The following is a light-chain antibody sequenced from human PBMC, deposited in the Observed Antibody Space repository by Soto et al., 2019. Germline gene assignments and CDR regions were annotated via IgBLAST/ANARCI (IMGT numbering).Light chain of an antibody. V-gene: IGLV2-8*01. CDR3: SSYAGSNNYV. J-gene: IGLJ1*01. CDR2: AVN. CDR1: SSDVGGYKY. Sequence: LTQPPSASWSPGQSVTISCTGTSSDVGGYKYVSWYQQYPGKAPKLMIYAVNKRPSGVPDRFSGSKSGNTASLTVSGLQAEDEADYYCSSYAGSNNYVFGTGTKVTVL.